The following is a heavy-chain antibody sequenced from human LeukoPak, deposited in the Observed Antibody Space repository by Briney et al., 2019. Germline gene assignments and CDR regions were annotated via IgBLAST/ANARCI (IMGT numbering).Heavy chain of an antibody. CDR3: AKRAAYSRSSLVLPFDAFDL. J-gene: IGHJ3*01. V-gene: IGHV3-23*01. CDR2: SSGSGTHT. D-gene: IGHD6-6*01. CDR1: GFIFKNYA. Sequence: PGGSLRLSCAASGFIFKNYAMAWVRQPPGKGLEWVSVSSGSGTHTYYAASVKGRFTISRDNSNNTLYLQMNSLRAEDTAVYYCAKRAAYSRSSLVLPFDAFDLWGQGTVVTVSS.